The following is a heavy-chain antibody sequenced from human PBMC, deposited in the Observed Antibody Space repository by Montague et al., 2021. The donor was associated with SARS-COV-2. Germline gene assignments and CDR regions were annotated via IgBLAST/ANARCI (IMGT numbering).Heavy chain of an antibody. D-gene: IGHD1-1*01. Sequence: SETLSLTCSVLCRSTQTPIYCSPFFRQLPRPCLVSTSNIYYSGSTMYTPSLKSRVTMSVDTSKNQFSLHLNLVTAADTAVYYCARRLTGLEPPFDPWGQGTLVIVSS. CDR3: ARRLTGLEPPFDP. J-gene: IGHJ5*02. CDR2: IYYSGST. V-gene: IGHV4-39*01. CDR1: CRSTQTPIYC.